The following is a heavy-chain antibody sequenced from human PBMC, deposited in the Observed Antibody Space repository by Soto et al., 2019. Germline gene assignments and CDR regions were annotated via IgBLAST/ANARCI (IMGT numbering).Heavy chain of an antibody. V-gene: IGHV3-23*01. Sequence: GGSLRLSCAASGFTFTSYAMSWVRQAPGKGLEWVSTINESGGRTYYTDSAKGRFTISRDTSTNTLYLQMNSLRAEDTALYYCAKDARPSSWGQGTLVTVSS. J-gene: IGHJ5*02. CDR3: AKDARPSS. CDR2: INESGGRT. CDR1: GFTFTSYA.